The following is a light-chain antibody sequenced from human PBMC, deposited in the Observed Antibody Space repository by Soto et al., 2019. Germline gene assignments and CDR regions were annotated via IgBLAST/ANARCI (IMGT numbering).Light chain of an antibody. CDR1: QRISSN. J-gene: IGKJ3*01. CDR2: GAS. CDR3: QQYNNWPFT. V-gene: IGKV3-15*01. Sequence: EIVMTQSPATLSVSPGERATLSCRASQRISSNLAWYQQKPGQAPRLLIYGASTRATGIPATFSGSGSGTEFTLTISSLQSEDFAVYYCQQYNNWPFTFGPGTKVDI.